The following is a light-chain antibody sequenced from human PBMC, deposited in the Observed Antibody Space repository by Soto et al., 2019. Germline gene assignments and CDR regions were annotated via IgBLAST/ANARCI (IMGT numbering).Light chain of an antibody. CDR2: DAS. J-gene: IGKJ4*01. CDR1: QSVSRY. V-gene: IGKV3-11*01. CDR3: QQRSSWPLT. Sequence: EIVLTQSPATLSLSPGERATLSCRASQSVSRYLAWYQQKPGQAPRLLIYDASTRAPGIPVRFSGSGSGTDFTLTISSLEPGDFALYYCQQRSSWPLTFGGGTKVEIK.